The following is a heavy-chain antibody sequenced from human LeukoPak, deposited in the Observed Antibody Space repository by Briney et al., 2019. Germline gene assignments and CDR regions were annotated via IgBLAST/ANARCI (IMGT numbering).Heavy chain of an antibody. Sequence: GGSLRLSCAASGFTFSSYAMSWVRQAPGKGLEWVSAISGSGGSTYYADSVEGRFTISRDNSKNTLYLQMNSLRAEDTAVYYCARDHDFWSGGGYWGQGTLVTVSS. CDR1: GFTFSSYA. CDR3: ARDHDFWSGGGY. CDR2: ISGSGGST. J-gene: IGHJ4*02. V-gene: IGHV3-23*01. D-gene: IGHD3-3*01.